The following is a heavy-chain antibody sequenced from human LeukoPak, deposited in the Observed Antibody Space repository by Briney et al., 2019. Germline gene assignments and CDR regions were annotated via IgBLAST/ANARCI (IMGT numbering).Heavy chain of an antibody. D-gene: IGHD1-26*01. V-gene: IGHV4-59*01. CDR2: IYYRGST. CDR3: ARVEGDYGMDV. Sequence: SETLSLTCTVSGGSISNYYWSWIRQPPGKGLEWIGYIYYRGSTNYNPSLKSRVTISVDTSKNQFSLKLSSVTAADTAVYYCARVEGDYGMDVWGQGTLVTVSS. J-gene: IGHJ6*02. CDR1: GGSISNYY.